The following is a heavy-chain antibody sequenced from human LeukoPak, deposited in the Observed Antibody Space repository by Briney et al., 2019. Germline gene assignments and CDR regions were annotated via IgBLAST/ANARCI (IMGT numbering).Heavy chain of an antibody. CDR1: GFTVNSNY. V-gene: IGHV3-66*01. D-gene: IGHD6-13*01. CDR3: AKDQGIAAAGTFDY. Sequence: GGSLRLSCAASGFTVNSNYMSWVRQAPEKGLEWVSLIYSGGSTYYADSVKGRFTISRDKSKNTLYLQMNSLRAEDTAVYYCAKDQGIAAAGTFDYWGQGTLVTVSS. CDR2: IYSGGST. J-gene: IGHJ4*02.